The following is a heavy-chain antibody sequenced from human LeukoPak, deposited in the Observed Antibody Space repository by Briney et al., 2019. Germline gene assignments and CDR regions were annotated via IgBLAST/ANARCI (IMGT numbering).Heavy chain of an antibody. D-gene: IGHD6-13*01. J-gene: IGHJ6*02. Sequence: SETLSLTCAVYGGSFSGYYWSWIRQPPGKGLGWIGEINHSGSTNYNPSLKSRVTISVDTSKNQFSLKLSSVTAADTAVYYCARGRSWHYYYYYGTDVWGQGTTVTVSS. CDR3: ARGRSWHYYYYYGTDV. CDR2: INHSGST. CDR1: GGSFSGYY. V-gene: IGHV4-34*01.